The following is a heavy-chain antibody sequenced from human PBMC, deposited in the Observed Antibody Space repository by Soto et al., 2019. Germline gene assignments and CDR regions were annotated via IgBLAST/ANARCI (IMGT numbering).Heavy chain of an antibody. J-gene: IGHJ4*02. Sequence: GGSLRLSCAASGFTFSSYGMHWVRQAPGKGLEGVAVISYDGSNKYYADSVKGRFTISRDNSKNTLYLQMNCLRAEDTAVYYCAKTIHLGELPTYYFDYWGQGTLVTVSS. D-gene: IGHD3-16*01. V-gene: IGHV3-30*18. CDR1: GFTFSSYG. CDR2: ISYDGSNK. CDR3: AKTIHLGELPTYYFDY.